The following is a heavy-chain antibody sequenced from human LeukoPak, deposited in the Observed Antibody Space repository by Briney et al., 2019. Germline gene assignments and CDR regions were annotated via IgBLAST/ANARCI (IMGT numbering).Heavy chain of an antibody. D-gene: IGHD6-13*01. Sequence: GGSLRLSCAASGFTFSSYDIHWVRQATGKGLEWVSGIGTAGEIYYPGSVKGRFTISRENAKNSLYLQMNSQRAGDTAVYYCARAAYSSTWYSRYFDLWGRGTLVTVSS. CDR3: ARAAYSSTWYSRYFDL. V-gene: IGHV3-13*01. CDR2: IGTAGEI. CDR1: GFTFSSYD. J-gene: IGHJ2*01.